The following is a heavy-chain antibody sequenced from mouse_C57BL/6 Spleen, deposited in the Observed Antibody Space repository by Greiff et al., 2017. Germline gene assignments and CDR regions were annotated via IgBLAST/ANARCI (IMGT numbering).Heavy chain of an antibody. Sequence: EVQLVESGGGLVKPGGSLKLSCAASGFTFSDYGMHWVRQAPEKGLEWVAYISSGSSTIYYADKVKGRFTISRDNAKNTLFLQMTSLRSEDTAMYYCARGRYDGYSRFDYWGQGTTLTVSS. V-gene: IGHV5-17*01. CDR2: ISSGSSTI. D-gene: IGHD2-3*01. CDR3: ARGRYDGYSRFDY. J-gene: IGHJ2*01. CDR1: GFTFSDYG.